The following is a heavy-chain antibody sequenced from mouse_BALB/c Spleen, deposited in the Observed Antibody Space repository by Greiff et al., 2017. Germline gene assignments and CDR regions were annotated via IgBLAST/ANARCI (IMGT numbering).Heavy chain of an antibody. CDR2: INPSTGYT. CDR1: GYTFTSYW. CDR3: ARGRAMDY. J-gene: IGHJ4*01. V-gene: IGHV1-7*01. Sequence: QVQLQQSGAELAKPGASVKMSCKASGYTFTSYWMHWVKQRPGQGLEWIGYINPSTGYTEYNQKFKDKATLTADKSSSTAYMQLSSLTSEDSAVYYCARGRAMDYWGQGTSVTGSS.